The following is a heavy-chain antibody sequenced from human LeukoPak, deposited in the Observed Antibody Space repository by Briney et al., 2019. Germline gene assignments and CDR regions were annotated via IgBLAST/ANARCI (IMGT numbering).Heavy chain of an antibody. CDR2: ICSSGSA. V-gene: IGHV4-39*01. J-gene: IGHJ6*03. Sequence: PSETLSLACTVSGGSISNRNYHWGWIRQPPGKGLEWIGSICSSGSAYYNPSLKSRVTTSIDTSKNQFSLKLSSVTAADTAVYYCARGRYCSGGSCYVLPYRQDYYMDVWGKGTTVTVSS. CDR3: ARGRYCSGGSCYVLPYRQDYYMDV. CDR1: GGSISNRNYH. D-gene: IGHD2-15*01.